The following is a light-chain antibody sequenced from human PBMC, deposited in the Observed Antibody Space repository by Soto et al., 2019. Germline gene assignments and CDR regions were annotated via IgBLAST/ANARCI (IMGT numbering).Light chain of an antibody. CDR3: QQSYTAPYT. V-gene: IGKV1-39*01. CDR1: QRITSY. Sequence: DIQMTQSPSSLAASVGDSVTLTCRASQRITSYLNWYQQRLGKAPKLLIFAASNLKSGVPSRFSGNGFGTVFTLSITSLQPEDSATYYCQQSYTAPYTFGQGTKLEIK. CDR2: AAS. J-gene: IGKJ2*01.